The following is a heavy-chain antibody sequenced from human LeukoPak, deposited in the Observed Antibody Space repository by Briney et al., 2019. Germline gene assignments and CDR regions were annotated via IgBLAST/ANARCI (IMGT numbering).Heavy chain of an antibody. CDR2: ISSSSHSI. CDR3: ARYTSSYDVFDI. Sequence: GGSLRLSCAASGFAFSNYNMNWVRQAPGKGLEWVSYISSSSHSIYYADSVKGRFTVSRDNAKNSLYLQMNSLRAEDTAVYYCARYTSSYDVFDIWGQGTMVTVSS. CDR1: GFAFSNYN. J-gene: IGHJ3*02. D-gene: IGHD2-2*02. V-gene: IGHV3-48*04.